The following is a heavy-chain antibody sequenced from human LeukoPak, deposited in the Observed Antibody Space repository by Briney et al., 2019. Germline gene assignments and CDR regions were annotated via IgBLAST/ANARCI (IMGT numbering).Heavy chain of an antibody. J-gene: IGHJ4*02. D-gene: IGHD3-10*01. CDR2: ISGSGGST. CDR1: GFTFSTYA. Sequence: PGGSLRLSCAASGFTFSTYAMSWVRQAPGKGLEWVSAISGSGGSTYYADSVKGRFTISRDNSKNTLYLQMDSLRAEETAVYYCAKGWNFRAYGSGSCFDYWGQGTLVTVSS. CDR3: AKGWNFRAYGSGSCFDY. V-gene: IGHV3-23*01.